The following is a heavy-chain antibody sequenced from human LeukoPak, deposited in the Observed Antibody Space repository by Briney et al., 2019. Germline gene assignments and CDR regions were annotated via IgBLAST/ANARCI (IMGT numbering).Heavy chain of an antibody. D-gene: IGHD3-10*01. V-gene: IGHV3-11*06. CDR3: ARSPRAVYNVRKQENWFDP. J-gene: IGHJ5*02. Sequence: PGGSLRLSCAASGFTFSDYYMSWIRQAPGKGLEWVSYISSSSSYTNYADSVKGRFTISRDNAKKSLYLQMNSLRAEDTAVYYCARSPRAVYNVRKQENWFDPWGQGTLVTVSS. CDR2: ISSSSSYT. CDR1: GFTFSDYY.